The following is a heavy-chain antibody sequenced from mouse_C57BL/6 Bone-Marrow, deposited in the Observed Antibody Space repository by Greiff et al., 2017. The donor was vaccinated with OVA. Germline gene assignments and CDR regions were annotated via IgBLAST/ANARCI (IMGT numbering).Heavy chain of an antibody. CDR2: IDPSDSYT. J-gene: IGHJ2*01. Sequence: VQLQESGAELVRPGTSVKLSCKASGYTFTSYWMHWVKQRPGQGLEWIGVIDPSDSYTNYNQKFKGKATLTVDTSSSTAYMQLSSLTSEDSAVYYCAREENYFDYWGQGTTLTVSS. CDR3: AREENYFDY. CDR1: GYTFTSYW. V-gene: IGHV1-59*01.